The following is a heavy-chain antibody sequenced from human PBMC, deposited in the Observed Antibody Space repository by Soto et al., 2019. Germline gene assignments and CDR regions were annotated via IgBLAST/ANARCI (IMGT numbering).Heavy chain of an antibody. CDR2: IYYSGST. J-gene: IGHJ4*02. D-gene: IGHD3-3*01. CDR3: TSYYFWSGYFDY. Sequence: PSETLSLTCTVSGGSISSSSYYWGWIRQPPGKGLEWIGSIYYSGSTYYNPSLKSRVTISVDTSKNQFSLKLSSVTAADTAVYYCTSYYFWSGYFDYWGQGTLVTVSS. CDR1: GGSISSSSYY. V-gene: IGHV4-39*01.